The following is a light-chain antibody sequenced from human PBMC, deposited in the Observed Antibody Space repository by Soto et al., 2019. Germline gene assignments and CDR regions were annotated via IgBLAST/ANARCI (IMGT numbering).Light chain of an antibody. J-gene: IGKJ4*01. CDR1: QNINRW. CDR2: KAS. V-gene: IGKV1-5*03. CDR3: LQYNVYPLT. Sequence: DIQTTQSPSTLSASVGDRVTITCRASQNINRWLAWYQQRPGKAPNLLIHKASTLEAGVPSRFSGSASGTEFTLTISSLQPDDFAAYFCLQYNVYPLTFGGGTKVEIK.